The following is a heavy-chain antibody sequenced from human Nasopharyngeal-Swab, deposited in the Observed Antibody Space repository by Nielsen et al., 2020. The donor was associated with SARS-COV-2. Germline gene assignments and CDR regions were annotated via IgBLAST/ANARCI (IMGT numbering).Heavy chain of an antibody. J-gene: IGHJ4*02. CDR3: TRDPYSTPPDY. D-gene: IGHD6-13*01. V-gene: IGHV3-7*01. Sequence: GESLTISCEASGITFSSYWMSWVRQPPGKGLEWVANIKHDGSDKNYVDSVKGRFTISRDNAKNLLFLQMNNLRAEDTALYYCTRDPYSTPPDYWGQGTLVTVSS. CDR1: GITFSSYW. CDR2: IKHDGSDK.